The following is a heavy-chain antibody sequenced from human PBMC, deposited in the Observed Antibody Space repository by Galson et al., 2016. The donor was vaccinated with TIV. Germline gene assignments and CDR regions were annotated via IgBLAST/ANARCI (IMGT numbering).Heavy chain of an antibody. Sequence: SVKVSCKVSGYTLSDLSMHWVRQAPGKGLEWMGGFDPENDRAIYAQRFKGRVTMTDDTSTDTSSLELRRLRSVDTAVYFCATARLGIFNYFDSWGQGTLVTVSS. CDR2: FDPENDRA. D-gene: IGHD3-9*01. CDR3: ATARLGIFNYFDS. J-gene: IGHJ4*02. CDR1: GYTLSDLS. V-gene: IGHV1-24*01.